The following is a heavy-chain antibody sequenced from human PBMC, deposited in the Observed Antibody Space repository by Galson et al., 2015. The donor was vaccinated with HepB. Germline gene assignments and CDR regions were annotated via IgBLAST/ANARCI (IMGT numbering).Heavy chain of an antibody. CDR1: GFTFSGSE. Sequence: SLRLSCAASGFTFSGSEFHRVRQVIGKGLEWVSAIGTGGDTYYPDSVKGRFTISRDNAKNSLYLQMNSLRAEDTALYYCAKATPGFLEWLGEGGDAFDIWGQGTVVTVSS. J-gene: IGHJ3*02. D-gene: IGHD3-3*01. V-gene: IGHV3-13*04. CDR2: IGTGGDT. CDR3: AKATPGFLEWLGEGGDAFDI.